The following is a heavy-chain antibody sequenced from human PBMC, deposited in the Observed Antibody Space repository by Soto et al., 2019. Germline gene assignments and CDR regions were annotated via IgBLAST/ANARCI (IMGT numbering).Heavy chain of an antibody. V-gene: IGHV3-30-3*01. Sequence: QVQLVESGGGVVQPGRSLRLSCAASGFTFSSYAMHWVRQAPGKGLEWVAVMSYDGSNKYYADSVKGRFTISRDNSKNTLYKQMNILRAEDTAMYYCARDKSPYSSGWHNQHFDYWGQGTLVTVSS. J-gene: IGHJ4*02. CDR1: GFTFSSYA. CDR3: ARDKSPYSSGWHNQHFDY. CDR2: MSYDGSNK. D-gene: IGHD6-19*01.